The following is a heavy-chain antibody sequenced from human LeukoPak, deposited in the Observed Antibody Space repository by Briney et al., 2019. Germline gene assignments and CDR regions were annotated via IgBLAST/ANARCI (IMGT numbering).Heavy chain of an antibody. D-gene: IGHD1-26*01. Sequence: GGSLRLSCAASGFTFSSYWMSWVRQAPGKGLEWVANIKQDGSEKCYVDSVKGRFTISRDNAKDSLYLQMNSLRAEDTAVYYCARAVYSGSYSPFDYWGQGTLVTVSS. CDR2: IKQDGSEK. CDR3: ARAVYSGSYSPFDY. J-gene: IGHJ4*02. V-gene: IGHV3-7*03. CDR1: GFTFSSYW.